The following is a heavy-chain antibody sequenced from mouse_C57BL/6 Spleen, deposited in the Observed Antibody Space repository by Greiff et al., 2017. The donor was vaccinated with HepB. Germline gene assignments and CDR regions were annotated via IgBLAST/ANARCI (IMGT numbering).Heavy chain of an antibody. J-gene: IGHJ2*01. V-gene: IGHV8-8*01. Sequence: QVTLKESGPGILQPSQTLSLTCSFSGFSLSTFGMGVGWIRQPSGKGLEWLAHIWWDDDKYYNPALKSRLTISKDTSKNQVFLKIANVDTADTATYYCARGARQRRGAGVFDYWGQGTTLTVSS. CDR1: GFSLSTFGMG. CDR3: ARGARQRRGAGVFDY. CDR2: IWWDDDK. D-gene: IGHD3-2*02.